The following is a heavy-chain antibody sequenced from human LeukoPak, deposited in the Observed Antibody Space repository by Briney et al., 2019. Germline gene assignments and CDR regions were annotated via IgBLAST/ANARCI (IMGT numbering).Heavy chain of an antibody. V-gene: IGHV1-18*01. D-gene: IGHD1-7*01. Sequence: ASVKVSCKASGYTFTSYGISWVRQAPGQGLEWMGWISAYNGNTNYAQKLQGRVTMTTDTSTSTAYMELRSLRSDDTAVYYCARVAGITRTTSPLQHWGQGTLVTVSS. J-gene: IGHJ1*01. CDR1: GYTFTSYG. CDR3: ARVAGITRTTSPLQH. CDR2: ISAYNGNT.